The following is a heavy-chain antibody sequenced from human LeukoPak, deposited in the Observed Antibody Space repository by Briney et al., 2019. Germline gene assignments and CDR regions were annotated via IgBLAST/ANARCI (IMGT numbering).Heavy chain of an antibody. J-gene: IGHJ6*04. Sequence: SETLSLTCTVSGGSISSSSYYWGWIRQPPGKGLEWIGSVYYSGSTYYNPSLKSRVTISVDTSKNQFSLKLSSVTAADTAVYYCARVAIFGTLEVDVWGKGTTVTVSS. V-gene: IGHV4-39*07. CDR2: VYYSGST. CDR1: GGSISSSSYY. CDR3: ARVAIFGTLEVDV. D-gene: IGHD3-3*01.